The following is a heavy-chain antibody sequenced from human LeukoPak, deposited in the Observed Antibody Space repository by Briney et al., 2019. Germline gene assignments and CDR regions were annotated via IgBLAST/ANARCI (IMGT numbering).Heavy chain of an antibody. CDR3: AKGSSSELLWRVVGLDY. CDR2: INSDGSST. CDR1: GFTFSSYW. V-gene: IGHV3-74*01. Sequence: PGGSLRLSCAASGFTFSSYWMHWVCQAPGKGLVWVSRINSDGSSTSYADSVKGRFTISRDNAKNTLYLQMNSLRAEDTAVYYCAKGSSSELLWRVVGLDYWGQGTLVTVSS. D-gene: IGHD2-2*01. J-gene: IGHJ4*02.